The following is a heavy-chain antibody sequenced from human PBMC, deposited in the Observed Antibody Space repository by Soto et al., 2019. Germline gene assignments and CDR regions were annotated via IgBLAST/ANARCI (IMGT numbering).Heavy chain of an antibody. V-gene: IGHV4-31*03. D-gene: IGHD2-15*01. CDR2: IYYSGST. CDR1: GGSISSGGYY. CDR3: ARDRWDCSGGSCYSWFDP. J-gene: IGHJ5*02. Sequence: QVQLQESGPGLVKPSQTLSLTCTVSGGSISSGGYYWSWIRQHPGKGLEGIGYIYYSGSTYYNPSLKSRVTISVDTSKNQFSLKLSSVTAADTAVYYCARDRWDCSGGSCYSWFDPWGQGTLVTVSS.